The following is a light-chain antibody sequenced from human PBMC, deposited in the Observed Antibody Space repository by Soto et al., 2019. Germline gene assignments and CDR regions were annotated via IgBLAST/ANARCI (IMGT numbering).Light chain of an antibody. CDR3: QQAFSAEWT. CDR1: QSIGTF. CDR2: TSF. J-gene: IGKJ1*01. V-gene: IGKV1-39*01. Sequence: QMTQSPSSLSASVGDRVSITCRASQSIGTFLNWYQQKPGEAPNLLIHTSFSLYSGVPSRFSGSGSGTDFTLTISSLQPEDFATYFCQQAFSAEWTFGQGTKVEFK.